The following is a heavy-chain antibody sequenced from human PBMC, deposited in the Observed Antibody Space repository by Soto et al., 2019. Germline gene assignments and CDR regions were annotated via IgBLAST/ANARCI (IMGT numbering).Heavy chain of an antibody. D-gene: IGHD2-21*02. Sequence: EVQLVESGGGLVQPGGSLRLSCAASGFTFSSYWMHWVRQAPGKGLVWVSRINSDGSSTSYADSVKGRFTISRDNAKNTLYLQMNMLRAEDKAVYYCARGGASCGGDCYDSWFDPWGQGTLVTVSS. CDR3: ARGGASCGGDCYDSWFDP. V-gene: IGHV3-74*01. CDR2: INSDGSST. CDR1: GFTFSSYW. J-gene: IGHJ5*02.